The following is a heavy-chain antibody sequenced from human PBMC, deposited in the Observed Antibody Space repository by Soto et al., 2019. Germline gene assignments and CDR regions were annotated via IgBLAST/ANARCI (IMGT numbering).Heavy chain of an antibody. CDR2: ISGSGGST. V-gene: IGHV3-23*01. D-gene: IGHD5-12*01. CDR3: AKDLSPRYSGDVYRVGY. CDR1: GFTFSSYA. J-gene: IGHJ4*02. Sequence: EVQLLESGGGLVQPGGSLRLSCAASGFTFSSYAMSWVRQAPGKGLEWVSAISGSGGSTYYADSVKGRFTISRDNSKNTLYLQMNSLRAEDTAVYYCAKDLSPRYSGDVYRVGYWGQGTLVTVAS.